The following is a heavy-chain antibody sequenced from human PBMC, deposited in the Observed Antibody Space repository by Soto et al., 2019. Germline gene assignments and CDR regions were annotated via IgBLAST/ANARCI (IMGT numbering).Heavy chain of an antibody. CDR1: GFTFSSYW. CDR2: IKQDGSER. J-gene: IGHJ4*02. CDR3: ASERELDY. V-gene: IGHV3-7*03. D-gene: IGHD1-26*01. Sequence: GGSLRLSCAASGFTFSSYWMSWVRQAPGKGLEWVANIKQDGSERYYVDSVKGRFTISRDHAKNSLYVQMNTLRAEDTAVYYCASERELDYWGQGTLVALSS.